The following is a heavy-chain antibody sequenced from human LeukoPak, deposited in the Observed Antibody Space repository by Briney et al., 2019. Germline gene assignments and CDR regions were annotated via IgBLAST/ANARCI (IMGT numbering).Heavy chain of an antibody. J-gene: IGHJ4*02. D-gene: IGHD4-23*01. CDR2: ISYDGSNK. Sequence: PGGSLRLSCAASGFTFSSYAMHWVRQAPGKGLEWVAVISYDGSNKYYADSVKGRFTISRDNSKNTLYLQMNSLRAEDTAVYYCARELRRGYGGNSGYWGQGTLVTVSS. CDR1: GFTFSSYA. CDR3: ARELRRGYGGNSGY. V-gene: IGHV3-30*04.